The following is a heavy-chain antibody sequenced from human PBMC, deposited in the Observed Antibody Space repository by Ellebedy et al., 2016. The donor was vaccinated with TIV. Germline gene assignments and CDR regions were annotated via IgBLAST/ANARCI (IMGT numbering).Heavy chain of an antibody. CDR3: ARESEMILVVIDEERFHKWFDP. CDR2: IIPVFGTV. J-gene: IGHJ5*02. CDR1: GGTLSKNG. Sequence: AASVKVSCKASGGTLSKNGFSWARQAPGQGLEWMGGIIPVFGTVNYAQKFQGRVTITADESTSTIYMELSSLKSEDTAVYYCARESEMILVVIDEERFHKWFDPWGQGTLVTVSS. D-gene: IGHD3-22*01. V-gene: IGHV1-69*13.